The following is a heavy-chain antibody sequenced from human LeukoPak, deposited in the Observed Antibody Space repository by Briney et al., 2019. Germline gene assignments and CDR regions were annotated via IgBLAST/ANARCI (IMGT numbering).Heavy chain of an antibody. D-gene: IGHD1-14*01. J-gene: IGHJ3*01. V-gene: IGHV3-53*01. Sequence: PGGSLRLSCAASGLTVDSNDMSWVRQAPGKRLEWVSILYSGGRTYYGDSVEGPFTISRDNSRNTLFLQMNSLRAEDTAMYYCTKSGPPDPYWGQGTMVTVSS. CDR1: GLTVDSND. CDR2: LYSGGRT. CDR3: TKSGPPDPY.